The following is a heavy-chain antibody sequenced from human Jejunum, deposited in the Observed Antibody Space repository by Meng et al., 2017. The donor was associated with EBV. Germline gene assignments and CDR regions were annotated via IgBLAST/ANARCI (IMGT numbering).Heavy chain of an antibody. J-gene: IGHJ5*02. D-gene: IGHD2-8*02. CDR3: ARVRPGGGWFDP. Sequence: VQLVQSGPELKKPGALVKVSCKASGYTFPSSGINWVRQAPGQGLEWMGWINTNTGYPTYAQDFTGRFVFSLDTSVSTAYLQITSLSTEDNAVYYCARVRPGGGWFDPWGQGTLVTVFS. CDR1: GYTFPSSG. V-gene: IGHV7-4-1*02. CDR2: INTNTGYP.